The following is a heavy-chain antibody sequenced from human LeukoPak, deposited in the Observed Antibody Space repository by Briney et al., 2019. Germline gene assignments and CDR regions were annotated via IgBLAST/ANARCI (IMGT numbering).Heavy chain of an antibody. CDR2: IYYSGST. CDR3: ASQANYYDSSGYFHH. J-gene: IGHJ1*01. Sequence: SETLSLTCTVSGDSINSGGSYWSWIRQHPGRGLEWIGYIYYSGSTYYNPSLRSRVTISLDTSKKQFSLKLSSVTAADTAEYYCASQANYYDSSGYFHHWGQGTLVTVVS. CDR1: GDSINSGGSY. V-gene: IGHV4-31*03. D-gene: IGHD3-22*01.